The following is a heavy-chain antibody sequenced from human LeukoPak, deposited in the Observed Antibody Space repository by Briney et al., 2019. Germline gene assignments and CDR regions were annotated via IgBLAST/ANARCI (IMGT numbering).Heavy chain of an antibody. Sequence: PGGSLRLSCAASGFTFNSYAMHWVRQAPGKGLEYVSAISSKGGSTYYANSVKGRFTISRDNSKNTLYLQMGSLRAADIAVYYCARGYCSSTSCYSTAIDYWGQRTLVTVSS. CDR3: ARGYCSSTSCYSTAIDY. CDR1: GFTFNSYA. V-gene: IGHV3-64*01. J-gene: IGHJ4*02. CDR2: ISSKGGST. D-gene: IGHD2-2*01.